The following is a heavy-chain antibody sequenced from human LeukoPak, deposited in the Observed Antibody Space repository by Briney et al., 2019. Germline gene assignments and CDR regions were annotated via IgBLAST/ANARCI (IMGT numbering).Heavy chain of an antibody. CDR1: GYSISSGYY. CDR2: IYHSGST. Sequence: PSETLSLTCTVSGYSISSGYYWGWIRQPPGKGLEWIGSIYHSGSTYYNPSLKSRVTISVDTSKNQFSLKLSSVTAADTAVYYCARDNSSGWLGTYLNWFDPWGQGTLVTVSP. CDR3: ARDNSSGWLGTYLNWFDP. J-gene: IGHJ5*02. D-gene: IGHD6-19*01. V-gene: IGHV4-38-2*02.